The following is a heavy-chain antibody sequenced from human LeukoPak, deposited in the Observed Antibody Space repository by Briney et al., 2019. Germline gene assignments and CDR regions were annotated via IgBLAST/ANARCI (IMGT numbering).Heavy chain of an antibody. CDR1: GFTFSSYA. V-gene: IGHV3-23*01. J-gene: IGHJ2*01. D-gene: IGHD3-22*01. CDR2: ISGSGGST. CDR3: AKSYXYDSVGYFDL. Sequence: PGGSLRLSCAASGFTFSSYAMSWVRQAPGKGLEWVSAISGSGGSTYYADSVKGRFTISRDNSKNTLYLQMNSLRAEDAAVYYCAKSYXYDSVGYFDLWGRGTLVTVSS.